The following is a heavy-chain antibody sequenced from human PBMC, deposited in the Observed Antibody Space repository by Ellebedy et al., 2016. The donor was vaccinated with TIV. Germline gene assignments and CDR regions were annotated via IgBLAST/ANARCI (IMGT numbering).Heavy chain of an antibody. D-gene: IGHD3-22*01. CDR3: ASLYYYDSSGYYRF. J-gene: IGHJ4*02. CDR2: ITPLFGTA. V-gene: IGHV1-69*13. Sequence: AASVKVSCKASGGTFSSYAISWVRQAPGQGLEWMGAITPLFGTAYYAQKFQGRVTITADESASSAYLELSSVRSEDTAVYYCASLYYYDSSGYYRFWGQGTLVTVSS. CDR1: GGTFSSYA.